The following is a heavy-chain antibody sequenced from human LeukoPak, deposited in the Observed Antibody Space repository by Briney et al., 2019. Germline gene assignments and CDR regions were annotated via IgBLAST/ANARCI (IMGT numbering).Heavy chain of an antibody. CDR1: GGSMSSNF. CDR2: IYYSGTT. Sequence: NSSENLSLTCTVSGGSMSSNFWNWIRQPPGKGLEWIGYIYYSGTTNYNPSLKRRITISVDTSKNQFSLKLKSVTAADTAVYYCTRDEYGGPFDYWGQGTLVTVSS. V-gene: IGHV4-59*01. D-gene: IGHD4/OR15-4a*01. J-gene: IGHJ4*02. CDR3: TRDEYGGPFDY.